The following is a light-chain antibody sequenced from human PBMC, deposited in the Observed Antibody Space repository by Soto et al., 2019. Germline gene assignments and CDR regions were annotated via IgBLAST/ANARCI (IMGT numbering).Light chain of an antibody. CDR3: QKYNSAPLT. Sequence: DIQLTQPPSFLSASVGDKLTITCRASQGISSYLAWYQQKPGKXPKXXIYAASTLQSGVPSRFSGSGSGTDLTITISSLQPEDGATYDGQKYNSAPLTFGGGTKVDIK. J-gene: IGKJ4*01. CDR2: AAS. V-gene: IGKV1-27*01. CDR1: QGISSY.